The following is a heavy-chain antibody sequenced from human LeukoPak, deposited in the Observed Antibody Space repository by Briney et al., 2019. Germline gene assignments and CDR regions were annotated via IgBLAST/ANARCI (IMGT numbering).Heavy chain of an antibody. CDR2: INHSGST. J-gene: IGHJ4*02. Sequence: PSETLSLTCAVYGGSFSGYYWSWIRQPPGKGLEWIGEINHSGSTNCNPSLKSRVTIPVDTSKNQFSLKLSSVTAADTAVYYCRYYYDSSGYNFDYWGQGTLVTVSS. V-gene: IGHV4-34*01. CDR3: RYYYDSSGYNFDY. D-gene: IGHD3-22*01. CDR1: GGSFSGYY.